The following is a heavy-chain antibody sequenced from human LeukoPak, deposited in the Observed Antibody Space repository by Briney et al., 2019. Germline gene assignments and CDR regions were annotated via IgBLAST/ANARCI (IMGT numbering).Heavy chain of an antibody. V-gene: IGHV3-7*01. CDR2: IKQDGSEK. CDR3: AREYDSSSSWPLDY. J-gene: IGHJ4*02. CDR1: GFTFSSYW. D-gene: IGHD6-13*01. Sequence: AGGSLRLSCAASGFTFSSYWMSWVRQAPGKGLEWVANIKQDGSEKYYVDSVKGRFTISRDNAKNSLYLQMNSLRAEDTAVYYCAREYDSSSSWPLDYWGQGTLVTVSS.